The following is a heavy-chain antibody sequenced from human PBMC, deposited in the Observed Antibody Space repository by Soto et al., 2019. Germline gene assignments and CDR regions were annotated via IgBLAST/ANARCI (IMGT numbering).Heavy chain of an antibody. V-gene: IGHV1-69*13. CDR3: ARDLFAYCGGDCYSAGY. J-gene: IGHJ1*01. Sequence: SVKVSCKASGGTFSSYAISWVRQAPGQGLEWMGGIIPIFGTANYAQKFQGRVTITADESTSTAYMELSSLRSEDTAVYYCARDLFAYCGGDCYSAGYWGQGTLVTSPQ. CDR2: IIPIFGTA. D-gene: IGHD2-21*02. CDR1: GGTFSSYA.